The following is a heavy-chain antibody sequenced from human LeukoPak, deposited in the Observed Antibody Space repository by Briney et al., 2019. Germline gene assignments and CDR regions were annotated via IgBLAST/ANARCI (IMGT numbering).Heavy chain of an antibody. CDR1: GDSVSSNSAA. CDR2: TYYRSKWYN. D-gene: IGHD3-10*01. Sequence: SQTLSLTCAISGDSVSSNSAAWNWIRQSPSRGLEWLGRTYYRSKWYNDYAVSVKSRITINPDTSKNQFSLQLNSVTPEDTAVYYCARVVGFTMVRGPPNYGMDVWGQGTTVTVSS. J-gene: IGHJ6*02. CDR3: ARVVGFTMVRGPPNYGMDV. V-gene: IGHV6-1*01.